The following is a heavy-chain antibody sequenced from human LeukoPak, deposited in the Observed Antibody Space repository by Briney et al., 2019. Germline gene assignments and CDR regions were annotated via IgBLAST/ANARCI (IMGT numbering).Heavy chain of an antibody. D-gene: IGHD6-13*01. CDR1: GYSFTSYW. J-gene: IGHJ5*02. Sequence: PGESLKISCKGSGYSFTSYWIGWVRQMPGKGLEWMGIIYPGDSDTRYSPSFQGQVTISADKSISTAYLQWSSLKASDTAMYYCARTIAAAAGYNWSDPWGQGTLVTVSS. CDR3: ARTIAAAAGYNWSDP. CDR2: IYPGDSDT. V-gene: IGHV5-51*01.